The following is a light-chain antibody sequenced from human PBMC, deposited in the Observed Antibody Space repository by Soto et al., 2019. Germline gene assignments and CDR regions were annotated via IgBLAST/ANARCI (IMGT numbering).Light chain of an antibody. CDR3: CSYAGSYTFDVV. V-gene: IGLV2-11*01. J-gene: IGLJ2*01. CDR2: DVS. CDR1: SSDVGGYNY. Sequence: QSALTQPRSVSGSPVQSVTISCTGTSSDVGGYNYVSWYQQHPGKAPKLMIYDVSKRPSGVPDRFSGSKSGNTASLTISGLQAEDEADYYCCSYAGSYTFDVVFGGGTKLTVL.